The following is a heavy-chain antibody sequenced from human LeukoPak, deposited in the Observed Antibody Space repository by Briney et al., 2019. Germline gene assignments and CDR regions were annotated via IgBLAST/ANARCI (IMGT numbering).Heavy chain of an antibody. CDR1: GYTFTGYY. D-gene: IGHD3-3*01. CDR3: VTNSSITTQLVITAYYYYYMDV. Sequence: ASVKVSCKASGYTFTGYYMHWVRQAPGQGLEWMGWINPNSGGTNYAQKFQGRVTMTRDTSISTAYMELSRLRSDDTAVYYCVTNSSITTQLVITAYYYYYMDVWGKGTTVTVSS. CDR2: INPNSGGT. V-gene: IGHV1-2*02. J-gene: IGHJ6*03.